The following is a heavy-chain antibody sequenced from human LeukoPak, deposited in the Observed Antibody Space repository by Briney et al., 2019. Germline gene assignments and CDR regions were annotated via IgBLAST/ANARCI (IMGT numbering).Heavy chain of an antibody. D-gene: IGHD2/OR15-2a*01. V-gene: IGHV3-48*01. J-gene: IGHJ4*02. Sequence: GGSLRLSCGASGITFSSYSMNWVRLAPGKGLEWVSYISSSGSTKYYADSVKGRFTISRDNARNSLYLQMNSLRAGDTAVYFCARGGLSIMGYWGQGTLVTVSS. CDR1: GITFSSYS. CDR3: ARGGLSIMGY. CDR2: ISSSGSTK.